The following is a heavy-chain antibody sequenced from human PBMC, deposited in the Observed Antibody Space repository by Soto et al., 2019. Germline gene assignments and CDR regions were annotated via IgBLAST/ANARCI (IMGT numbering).Heavy chain of an antibody. J-gene: IGHJ4*02. CDR3: ARTETIAVAGTFDY. CDR1: GGSISSSSW. Sequence: PSETLSLTCAVSGGSISSSSWWSWVRQPPGKGLAWIGEIYHSGSTNYNPSLKSRVTISVDKSKNQFSLKLSSVTAADTAVYYCARTETIAVAGTFDYWGQGTLVTVSS. V-gene: IGHV4-4*02. D-gene: IGHD6-19*01. CDR2: IYHSGST.